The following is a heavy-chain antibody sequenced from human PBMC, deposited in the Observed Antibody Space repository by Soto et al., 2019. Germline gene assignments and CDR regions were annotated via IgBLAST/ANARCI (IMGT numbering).Heavy chain of an antibody. J-gene: IGHJ6*02. D-gene: IGHD3-16*01. CDR1: GYIFVNYG. Sequence: QVQLVQSGDEVKKPGASVKVSCKASGYIFVNYGIAWVRQAPGQGLEWMGWISPYTGNSHSATQVQGRLTMTTDTATSTAYMDLGSPTSHHTAVYYCVMLDNYVTPTPQDVWGQGTTVAVSS. CDR3: VMLDNYVTPTPQDV. CDR2: ISPYTGNS. V-gene: IGHV1-18*01.